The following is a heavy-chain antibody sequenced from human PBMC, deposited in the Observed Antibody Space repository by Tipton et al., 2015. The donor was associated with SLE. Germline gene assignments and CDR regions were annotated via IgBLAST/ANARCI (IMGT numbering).Heavy chain of an antibody. V-gene: IGHV4-61*09. D-gene: IGHD2-15*01. J-gene: IGHJ6*04. Sequence: TLSLTCTVSGGSISSGSYYWSWIRQPAGKGLEWIGYIYTSGSTNYNPALKSRVTISVDTSKNQFSLKLSSVTAADTAVYYCAKYRGGTMLDVWGKGTTVTVSS. CDR3: AKYRGGTMLDV. CDR1: GGSISSGSYY. CDR2: IYTSGST.